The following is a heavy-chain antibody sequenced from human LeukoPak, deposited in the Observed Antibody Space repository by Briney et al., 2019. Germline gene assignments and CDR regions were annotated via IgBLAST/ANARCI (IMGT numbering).Heavy chain of an antibody. CDR2: ISYTGTYI. D-gene: IGHD7-27*01. CDR1: AFSLNAYN. V-gene: IGHV3-21*04. CDR3: AKDGALANWGPVFFDH. Sequence: GGSLRLSCAASAFSLNAYNMNWVRQAPGKGLEWVSSISYTGTYIYYADSVKGRFTISRDNAKSTLFLQMNSLRPEDTAFYYCAKDGALANWGPVFFDHWAREPWSPSPQ. J-gene: IGHJ4*02.